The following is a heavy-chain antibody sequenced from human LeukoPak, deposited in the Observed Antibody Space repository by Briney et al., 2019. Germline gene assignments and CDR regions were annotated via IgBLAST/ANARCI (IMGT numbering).Heavy chain of an antibody. CDR1: GFTFTTFA. J-gene: IGHJ6*02. Sequence: GEPLRLSCAASGFTFTTFAMTWVRQAPGKGLEWVSTITNTGHATYYADSVKGRFTISRDNSNNTLSLQMTSLTAGDSAIYYCAVKSRMDVWGQGTTVIVSS. V-gene: IGHV3-23*01. CDR2: ITNTGHAT. CDR3: AVKSRMDV.